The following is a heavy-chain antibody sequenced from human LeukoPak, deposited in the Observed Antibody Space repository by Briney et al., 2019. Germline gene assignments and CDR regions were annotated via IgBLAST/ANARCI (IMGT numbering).Heavy chain of an antibody. J-gene: IGHJ4*02. Sequence: SETLSLTCTVSGGSISSYYWSWIRQHPGKGLEWIGHIYYSGSTYYNPSLKSRVTISVDTSKNQFSLKLSSVTAADTAVYYCARLTTVTKGFDYWGQGTLVTVSS. CDR1: GGSISSYY. CDR3: ARLTTVTKGFDY. D-gene: IGHD4-17*01. CDR2: IYYSGST. V-gene: IGHV4-59*06.